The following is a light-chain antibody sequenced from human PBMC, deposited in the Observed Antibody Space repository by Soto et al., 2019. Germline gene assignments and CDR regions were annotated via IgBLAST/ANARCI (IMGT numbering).Light chain of an antibody. CDR1: QSVTSN. J-gene: IGKJ1*01. CDR2: GAS. CDR3: QQYNNWPQT. V-gene: IGKV3-15*01. Sequence: EIVLTQSPGTLSLSPGERATLSCRASQSVTSNYLAWYRQKPGQAPRLLFFGASIRATGIPARFSGSGSGTEFTLTISSLQSEDFAVYYCQQYNNWPQTFGQGTKV.